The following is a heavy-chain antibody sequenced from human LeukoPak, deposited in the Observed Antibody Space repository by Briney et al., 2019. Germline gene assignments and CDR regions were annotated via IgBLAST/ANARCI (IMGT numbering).Heavy chain of an antibody. CDR2: ISPDGSAK. Sequence: GGSLRLSCGASGFTFSHHWMSWVRQAPGKGLEWMANISPDGSAKFYVDSVKGRFTISRDNAKSSLYLQLNSLWAEDTAVYYCARDYNWGWGPWGQGTLVTVSS. D-gene: IGHD1-1*01. CDR1: GFTFSHHW. J-gene: IGHJ5*02. V-gene: IGHV3-7*01. CDR3: ARDYNWGWGP.